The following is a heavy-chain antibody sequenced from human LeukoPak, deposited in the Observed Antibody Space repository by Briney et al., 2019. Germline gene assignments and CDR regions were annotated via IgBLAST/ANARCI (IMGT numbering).Heavy chain of an antibody. CDR2: LETGGST. CDR3: VRHQTSPDIILVPGSADP. Sequence: PSETLSLTCTVSGDSITSGHYYWSWIRQPAGKGLEWIGHLETGGSTTYNPSLRGRVTMSVDTSKNQFSLKLNSVTAADTAVYYCVRHQTSPDIILVPGSADPWGQGTLVTVSS. V-gene: IGHV4-61*09. J-gene: IGHJ5*02. D-gene: IGHD2-2*01. CDR1: GDSITSGHYY.